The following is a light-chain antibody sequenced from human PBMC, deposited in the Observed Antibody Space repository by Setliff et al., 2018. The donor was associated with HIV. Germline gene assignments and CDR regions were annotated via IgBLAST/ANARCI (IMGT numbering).Light chain of an antibody. V-gene: IGLV6-57*01. J-gene: IGLJ2*01. CDR3: QSYDSNNHVV. CDR2: EDN. Sequence: KFMLTQPHSVSESPGKTVTISCTRSSGSIASNYVQWYQQRPGSSPTTVIYEDNQRPSGVPDRFSGSIDSSSNSASLTISGLKTEDEADYYCQSYDSNNHVVFGGGTKVTVL. CDR1: SGSIASNY.